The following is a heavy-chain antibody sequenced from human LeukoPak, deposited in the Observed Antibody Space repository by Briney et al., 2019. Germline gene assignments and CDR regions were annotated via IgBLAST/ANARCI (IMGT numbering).Heavy chain of an antibody. V-gene: IGHV3-30-3*01. CDR2: ISYGVSNK. J-gene: IGHJ5*02. CDR1: GFTFCSYA. D-gene: IGHD6-6*01. Sequence: GRSLRLSCAASGFTFCSYARHWVRQAPGKGLEGGAVISYGVSNKYYADSVKGRFTISRDNSKNTLYLQMNSLRAEDTAAYYCARVMWVDSSSSADNWFDPWGQGTLVTVSS. CDR3: ARVMWVDSSSSADNWFDP.